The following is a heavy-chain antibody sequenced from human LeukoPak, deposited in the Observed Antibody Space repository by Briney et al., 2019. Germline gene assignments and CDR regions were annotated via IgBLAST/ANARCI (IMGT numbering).Heavy chain of an antibody. V-gene: IGHV1-18*01. J-gene: IGHJ5*02. Sequence: GASVKVSCKASGYTFTSYGISWVRQAPGQGLEWMGWIIAYNGNTNYAQKLQGRVTMNTDTSTSTGYMELRSLRSDDTAVYYCARVYYDILTGPYNWFDPWGQGTLVTVSS. D-gene: IGHD3-9*01. CDR3: ARVYYDILTGPYNWFDP. CDR1: GYTFTSYG. CDR2: IIAYNGNT.